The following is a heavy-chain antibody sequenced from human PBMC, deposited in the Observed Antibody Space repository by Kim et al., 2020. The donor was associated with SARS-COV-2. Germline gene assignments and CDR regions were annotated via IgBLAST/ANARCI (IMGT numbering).Heavy chain of an antibody. CDR3: ARLGSNRGFDY. CDR1: GFTSTRYG. D-gene: IGHD3-10*01. J-gene: IGHJ4*02. V-gene: IGHV1-18*01. CDR2: ISAYNGNT. Sequence: ASVKVSCKASGFTSTRYGISWVRQAPGQGLEWMGWISAYNGNTYYAESLQGRLTMTTDTPTSTAYMELRSLKSDDTAVYYCARLGSNRGFDYWGRGTLV.